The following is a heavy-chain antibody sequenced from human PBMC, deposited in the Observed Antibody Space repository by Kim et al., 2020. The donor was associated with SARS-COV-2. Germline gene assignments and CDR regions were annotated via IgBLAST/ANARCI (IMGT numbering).Heavy chain of an antibody. CDR2: FDPKDGET. Sequence: ASVKVSCKVSGYILSELSIVWVRQAPGKGLEWMGGFDPKDGETIYAQKFQGRVTMTEDTSTDTAYMELSSLISDDTAVYYCAVNSFGEPSYYNLEVWGQGPAVTVS. V-gene: IGHV1-24*01. CDR3: AVNSFGEPSYYNLEV. D-gene: IGHD3-10*01. J-gene: IGHJ6*02. CDR1: GYILSELS.